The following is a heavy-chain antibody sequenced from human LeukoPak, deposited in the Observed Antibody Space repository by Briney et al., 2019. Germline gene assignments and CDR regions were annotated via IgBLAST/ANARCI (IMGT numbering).Heavy chain of an antibody. CDR3: ARGMALRNWFDP. CDR1: GGSISSYY. CDR2: IYYSGST. V-gene: IGHV4-59*01. J-gene: IGHJ5*02. D-gene: IGHD5-24*01. Sequence: SETLSLTCTVSGGSISSYYWSWIRQPPGKGLEWIGYIYYSGSTNYNPSLKSRVTISVDTSKNRFSLKLSSVTAADTAVYYCARGMALRNWFDPWGQETLVTVSS.